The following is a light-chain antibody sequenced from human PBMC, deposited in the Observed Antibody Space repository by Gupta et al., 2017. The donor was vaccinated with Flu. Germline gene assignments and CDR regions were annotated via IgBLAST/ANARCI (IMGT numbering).Light chain of an antibody. V-gene: IGLV1-47*01. CDR1: SSNIGSNY. CDR2: RNN. Sequence: SVLTHPPSASGTPVQRVTISWSGSSSNIGSNYVYWYQQLPGTEPKILIYRNNQRPSGVTDRGLCYSAGNYASPVTSGVRSEDEEDDYWGGWDEGIGGLVFGGGTKLTAL. J-gene: IGLJ3*02. CDR3: GGWDEGIGGLV.